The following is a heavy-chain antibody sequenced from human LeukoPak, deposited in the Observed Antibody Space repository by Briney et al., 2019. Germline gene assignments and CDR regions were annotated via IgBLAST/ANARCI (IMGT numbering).Heavy chain of an antibody. V-gene: IGHV3-23*01. CDR3: ARTRSYPAYYFDF. CDR2: ISDRGTTT. D-gene: IGHD1-26*01. CDR1: RFDFNSYA. J-gene: IGHJ4*02. Sequence: GGSLRLSCAGSRFDFNSYAMSWVRQAPGKGLEWVSGISDRGTTTYYADSVKGRFTISRDFSKNTVYLQMTGLRAEDTALYYCARTRSYPAYYFDFWGQGTLVTVSS.